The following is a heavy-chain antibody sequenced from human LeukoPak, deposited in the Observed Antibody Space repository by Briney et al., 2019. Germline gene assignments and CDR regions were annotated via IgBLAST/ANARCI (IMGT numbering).Heavy chain of an antibody. D-gene: IGHD3-16*01. J-gene: IGHJ6*02. CDR2: INHNGNVN. CDR3: ARGGGLDV. CDR1: GFTFSSYW. Sequence: GGSLRLSCAASGFTFSSYWMNWARQSPGKGLEWVASINHNGNVNYYVDSVKGRFTISRDNAKNSLYLQMSNLRAEDTAVYFCARGGGLDVWGQGATVTVSS. V-gene: IGHV3-7*03.